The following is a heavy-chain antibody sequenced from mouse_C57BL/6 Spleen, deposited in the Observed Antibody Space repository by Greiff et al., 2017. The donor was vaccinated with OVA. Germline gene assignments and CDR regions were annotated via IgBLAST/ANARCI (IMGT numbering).Heavy chain of an antibody. Sequence: EVQVVESGAELVRPGASVKLSCTASGFNIKDDYMHWVKQRPEQGLEWIGWIDPENGDTEYASKFQGKAPITADTSSNTAYLQLSSLTSEDTAVYYCTTVVRDYSDFDVWGTGTPVTVSS. V-gene: IGHV14-4*01. D-gene: IGHD2-13*01. CDR2: IDPENGDT. CDR1: GFNIKDDY. CDR3: TTVVRDYSDFDV. J-gene: IGHJ1*03.